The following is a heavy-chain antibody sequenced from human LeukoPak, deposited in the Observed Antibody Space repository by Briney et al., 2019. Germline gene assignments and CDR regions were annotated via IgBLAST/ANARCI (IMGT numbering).Heavy chain of an antibody. J-gene: IGHJ4*02. Sequence: ASVKVSCKAFGYTFTSNYMHWVRQAPGQGPEWMGVISPSGGSTTYAQKFQGRVTLTRDMSTSTDYLELSSLRSEDTAVYYCARGPTRYYYDSSGYVPHYWGQGTLVTVSS. CDR3: ARGPTRYYYDSSGYVPHY. CDR1: GYTFTSNY. CDR2: ISPSGGST. D-gene: IGHD3-22*01. V-gene: IGHV1-46*01.